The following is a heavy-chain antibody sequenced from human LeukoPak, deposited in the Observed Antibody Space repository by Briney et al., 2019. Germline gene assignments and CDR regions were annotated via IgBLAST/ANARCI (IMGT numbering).Heavy chain of an antibody. V-gene: IGHV3-7*01. J-gene: IGHJ4*02. D-gene: IGHD2-2*01. CDR2: IKQDGSEK. Sequence: GGSLRLSCAASGFTFSSYWMSWVRQAPGKGLEWVANIKQDGSEKYCVDSVKGRFTISRDNAKNSLYLQMNSLRAEDTAVYYCARGPDGYCSSTSCYGGGYYFDYWGQGTLVTVSS. CDR3: ARGPDGYCSSTSCYGGGYYFDY. CDR1: GFTFSSYW.